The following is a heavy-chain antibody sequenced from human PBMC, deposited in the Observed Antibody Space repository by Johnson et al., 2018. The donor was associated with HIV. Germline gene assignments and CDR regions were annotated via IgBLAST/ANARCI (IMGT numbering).Heavy chain of an antibody. J-gene: IGHJ3*02. D-gene: IGHD2-21*02. CDR2: ISWNSGSI. CDR1: GFTFDDYA. Sequence: EVQLVESGGGVVRPGGSLRLSCAASGFTFDDYAMHWVRQAPGKGLEWVSGISWNSGSIAYADSVKGRFTISRDNAKNSLYVQMNSLRAEDTALYYCGRGEEAYCGGDCYSGAFDIWGHGTMVTVSS. V-gene: IGHV3-9*01. CDR3: GRGEEAYCGGDCYSGAFDI.